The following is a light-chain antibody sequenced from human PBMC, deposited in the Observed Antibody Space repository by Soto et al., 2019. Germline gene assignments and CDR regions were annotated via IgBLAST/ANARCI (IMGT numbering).Light chain of an antibody. CDR1: QDISVY. V-gene: IGKV1-27*01. CDR2: SAS. J-gene: IGKJ5*01. Sequence: DIQMTQSPSSLSASVGDRVTITCRASQDISVYLAWYQQNPGKVPKLLIYSASTLQSGVPSRFSGSGSGTDFTLTISSLQPEDVATYYCQKLNTAPLTFGQGTRLEIK. CDR3: QKLNTAPLT.